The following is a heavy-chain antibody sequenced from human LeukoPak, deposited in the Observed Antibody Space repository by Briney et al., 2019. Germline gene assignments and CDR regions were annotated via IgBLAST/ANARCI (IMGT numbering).Heavy chain of an antibody. V-gene: IGHV3-7*01. D-gene: IGHD1-7*01. CDR1: GFTFSNYW. CDR3: ARDGELPVGSALDI. Sequence: GGSLRLSCVAPGFTFSNYWMSWVRQAPGKGLEWVAHIKQDGSEKLYVGSVKGRFTISRDNAKNSLYLQLNSLRAEDTAVYYCARDGELPVGSALDIWGQGTTVTVSS. J-gene: IGHJ3*02. CDR2: IKQDGSEK.